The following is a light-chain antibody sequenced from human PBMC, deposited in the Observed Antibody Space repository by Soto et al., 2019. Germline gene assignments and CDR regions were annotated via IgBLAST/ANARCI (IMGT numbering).Light chain of an antibody. CDR2: GNN. V-gene: IGLV1-40*01. CDR3: QSYDSSLSGHVI. CDR1: SSNIGAGYD. J-gene: IGLJ2*01. Sequence: QSVVTQPPSVSGAPGQRITISCTGSSSNIGAGYDVHWYQQLPGTAPKVLIYGNNNRPSGVPDRFSGSKSGTSASLAITGLQAEDEADYYCQSYDSSLSGHVIFGGGTKLTVL.